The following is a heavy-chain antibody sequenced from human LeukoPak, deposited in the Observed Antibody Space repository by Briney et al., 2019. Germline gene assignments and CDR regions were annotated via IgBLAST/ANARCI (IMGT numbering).Heavy chain of an antibody. J-gene: IGHJ5*02. V-gene: IGHV1-69*13. CDR3: ARAGGDVVLVPAPVGGSPYNWFDP. CDR1: GGTFSSYA. D-gene: IGHD2-2*01. Sequence: SVKVSCKASGGTFSSYAISWVRQAPGQGLEWMGGIIPIFGTANYAQKFQGRVTITADESTSTAYMELNSLRAEDTAVYYCARAGGDVVLVPAPVGGSPYNWFDPWGQGTLVTVSS. CDR2: IIPIFGTA.